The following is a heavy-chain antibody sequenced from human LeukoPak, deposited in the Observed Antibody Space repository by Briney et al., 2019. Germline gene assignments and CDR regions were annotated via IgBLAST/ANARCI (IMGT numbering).Heavy chain of an antibody. CDR2: IYSGGTT. Sequence: PGGSLRLSCAASGFTVSGTYMTWVRQAPGKGLEWVSVIYSGGTTYYADSVRGRFTISRDHSTNTLYLLMNNLRAEDTAVYYCAAGRGFGAFDIWGQGTMVTVSS. D-gene: IGHD3-10*01. V-gene: IGHV3-53*01. CDR1: GFTVSGTY. J-gene: IGHJ3*02. CDR3: AAGRGFGAFDI.